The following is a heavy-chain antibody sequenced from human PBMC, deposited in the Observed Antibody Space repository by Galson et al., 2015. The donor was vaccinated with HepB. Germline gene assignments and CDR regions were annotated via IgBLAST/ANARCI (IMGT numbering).Heavy chain of an antibody. CDR2: TYWDDNK. CDR1: GFSLSTSGEG. CDR3: ARRGGGTYADY. D-gene: IGHD1-26*01. Sequence: PALVKPTQTLTLTCTFSGFSLSTSGEGVGWIRQPPGKALEWLAITYWDDNKCYSPSLKSRLTITKDTSKNQVVLTMTNEDPVDTATYYCARRGGGTYADYWGQGTLVTVSS. J-gene: IGHJ4*02. V-gene: IGHV2-5*02.